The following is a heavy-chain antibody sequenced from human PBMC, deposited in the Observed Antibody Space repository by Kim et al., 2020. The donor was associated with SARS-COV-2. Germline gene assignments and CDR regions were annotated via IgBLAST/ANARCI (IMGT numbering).Heavy chain of an antibody. CDR2: ISGSGGST. Sequence: GGSLRLSCAASGFTFSSYAMSWVRQAPGKGLEWVSAISGSGGSTYYADSVKGRFTISRDNSKNTLYLQMNSLRAEDTAVYYCAKDRLTHSSGNSEKDYWGQGTLVTVSS. D-gene: IGHD3-22*01. V-gene: IGHV3-23*01. CDR1: GFTFSSYA. J-gene: IGHJ4*02. CDR3: AKDRLTHSSGNSEKDY.